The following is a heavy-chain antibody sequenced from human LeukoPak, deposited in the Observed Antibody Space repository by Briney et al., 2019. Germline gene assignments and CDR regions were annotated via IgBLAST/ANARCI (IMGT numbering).Heavy chain of an antibody. CDR2: SSHSGYT. J-gene: IGHJ4*02. V-gene: IGHV4-59*08. CDR1: GGSISSYY. D-gene: IGHD3-10*01. Sequence: KSSETLSLTCTVSGGSISSYYWTWIRQPPGKGLEWIGYSSHSGYTNYNPSLKSRVTASVDTSKNQFSLKLSSVTAADTAVYYCASQTSGAPFDYWGQGTLVTVSS. CDR3: ASQTSGAPFDY.